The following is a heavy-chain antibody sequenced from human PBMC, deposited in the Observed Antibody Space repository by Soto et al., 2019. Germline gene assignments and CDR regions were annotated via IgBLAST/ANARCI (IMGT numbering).Heavy chain of an antibody. V-gene: IGHV1-2*04. CDR2: INPNSGDT. D-gene: IGHD6-19*01. Sequence: XSVKVSCKASGYLFTGYYMHWVRQAPGQGLEWMGWINPNSGDTNYTQKFQGWVTMTRDTSSSTAYMELSRLRSDDTAVYYCATSRISIAVAGETEYYFDYWGQGTLVTVSS. CDR3: ATSRISIAVAGETEYYFDY. CDR1: GYLFTGYY. J-gene: IGHJ4*02.